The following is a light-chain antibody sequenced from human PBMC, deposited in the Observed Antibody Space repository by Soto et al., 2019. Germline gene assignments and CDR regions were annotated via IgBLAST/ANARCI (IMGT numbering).Light chain of an antibody. CDR1: QSFLYSSNNKNY. J-gene: IGKJ2*01. CDR2: WAS. Sequence: DIVMTQSPDSLAVSLGERATINCKSSQSFLYSSNNKNYLAWYQQKPGQPPKLLIYWASTRESGVPDRFSGSGFGTDFTLTISSLQAEDVAVYYCQQYYGTPHTFGQGTKLEIK. CDR3: QQYYGTPHT. V-gene: IGKV4-1*01.